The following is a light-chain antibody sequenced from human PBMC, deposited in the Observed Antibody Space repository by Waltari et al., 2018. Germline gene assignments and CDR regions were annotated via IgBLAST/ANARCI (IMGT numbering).Light chain of an antibody. J-gene: IGKJ2*01. CDR1: QTISSY. CDR3: QQSYSTPDT. CDR2: AAS. Sequence: DIQMTQSPSSLSASVGDRVTITCRASQTISSYLNWYQQKPGKAPELLIYAASTLQGGAPSRFSGSGSGTDFTLTISSLQPEDFATYYCQQSYSTPDTFGQGTK. V-gene: IGKV1-39*01.